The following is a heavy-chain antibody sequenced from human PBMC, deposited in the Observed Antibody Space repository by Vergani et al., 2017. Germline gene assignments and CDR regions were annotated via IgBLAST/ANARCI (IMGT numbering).Heavy chain of an antibody. Sequence: QVQLQESGPGLVKPSETLSLTCTVSGGSISSYYWSWIRQPPGKGLEWIGYIYYSGSTNYNPSLKSRVTISVDTSKNQFSLKLSSVTAADTAVYYCARGGYCSSTSCYGYMDVWGKGTTVTVSS. V-gene: IGHV4-59*01. D-gene: IGHD2-2*01. CDR1: GGSISSYY. CDR3: ARGGYCSSTSCYGYMDV. CDR2: IYYSGST. J-gene: IGHJ6*03.